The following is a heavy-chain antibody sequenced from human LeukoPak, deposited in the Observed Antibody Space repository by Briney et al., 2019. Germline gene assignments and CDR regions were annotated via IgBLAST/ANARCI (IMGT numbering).Heavy chain of an antibody. D-gene: IGHD6-19*01. Sequence: GGSLRLSCAASGFTFSSYSMSWVRQAPGKGLEWVSAISGSGGSTYYADSVKGRFTISRDNSKNTLYLQMNSLRAEDTAVYYCAKVSSPIAVAGTGTFDYWGQGTLVTVSS. J-gene: IGHJ4*02. CDR2: ISGSGGST. V-gene: IGHV3-23*01. CDR3: AKVSSPIAVAGTGTFDY. CDR1: GFTFSSYS.